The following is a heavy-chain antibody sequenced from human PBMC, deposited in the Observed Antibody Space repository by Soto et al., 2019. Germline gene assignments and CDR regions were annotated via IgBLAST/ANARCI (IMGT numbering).Heavy chain of an antibody. CDR1: GGSVSSRSCC. D-gene: IGHD2-2*01. CDR3: VRDHQTSYYYYGTDV. Sequence: SVTLSLTYTVSGGSVSSRSCCRSWIRKPPGKGLEWIGYIYYSGSTNYNPSLKSRVTISVDTSKNQFSLKPSSVTAADTAVYYCVRDHQTSYYYYGTDVWGQGTTVTVSS. CDR2: IYYSGST. J-gene: IGHJ6*02. V-gene: IGHV4-61*01.